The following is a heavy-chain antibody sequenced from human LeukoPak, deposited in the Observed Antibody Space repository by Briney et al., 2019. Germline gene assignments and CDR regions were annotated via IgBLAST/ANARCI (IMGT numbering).Heavy chain of an antibody. CDR2: ISGSGGST. D-gene: IGHD6-13*01. V-gene: IGHV3-23*01. J-gene: IGHJ4*02. CDR3: AKSSEWSSSWSTFDY. CDR1: GFTFSSYA. Sequence: PGGSLRLSCAASGFTFSSYAMSWVRQAPGKGLEWVSAISGSGGSTYYADSVKGRFTISRDNSKNTLYLQMNSLRAEDTAVYYCAKSSEWSSSWSTFDYWGQGTLVTVSS.